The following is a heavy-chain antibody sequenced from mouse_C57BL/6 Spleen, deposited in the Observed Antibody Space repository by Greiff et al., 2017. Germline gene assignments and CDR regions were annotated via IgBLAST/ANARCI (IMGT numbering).Heavy chain of an antibody. D-gene: IGHD1-1*02. V-gene: IGHV5-17*01. CDR1: GFTFSDYG. Sequence: EVKLMESGGGLVKPGGSLKLSCAASGFTFSDYGMHWVRQAPEKGLEWVAYISSGSSTIYYADTVKGRFTISRDNAKNTLFLQMTSLRSEDTAMYYCARHDYYYYFDYWGQGTTLTVSS. J-gene: IGHJ2*01. CDR2: ISSGSSTI. CDR3: ARHDYYYYFDY.